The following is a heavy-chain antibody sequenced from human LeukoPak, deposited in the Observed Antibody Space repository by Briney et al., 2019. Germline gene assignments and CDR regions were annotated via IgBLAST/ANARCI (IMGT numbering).Heavy chain of an antibody. CDR3: ARTGNLPDY. Sequence: GGSLRLSCAASGFSFSSYLMHWVRQVPGKGLVWVSRINTDGSDITYADSVKGRFTISRDNAKNTLYLQMNSLRAEDTAVYYCARTGNLPDYWGQGTLVTVSS. V-gene: IGHV3-74*01. CDR2: INTDGSDI. CDR1: GFSFSSYL. J-gene: IGHJ4*02. D-gene: IGHD1-7*01.